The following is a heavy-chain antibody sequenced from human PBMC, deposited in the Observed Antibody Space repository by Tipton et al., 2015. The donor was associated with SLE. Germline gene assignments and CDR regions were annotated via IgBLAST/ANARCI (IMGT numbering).Heavy chain of an antibody. J-gene: IGHJ5*02. CDR3: ARHAGAGYSSGRGWFDP. D-gene: IGHD6-19*01. CDR1: GYSFTSYW. Sequence: QLVQSGAEVKKPGESLRISCKGSGYSFTSYWISWVRQMPGKGLEWMGRIDPSDSYTNYSPSFQGHVTISADKSISTAYLQWSSLKASDTAMYYCARHAGAGYSSGRGWFDPWGQGTLVTVSS. V-gene: IGHV5-10-1*01. CDR2: IDPSDSYT.